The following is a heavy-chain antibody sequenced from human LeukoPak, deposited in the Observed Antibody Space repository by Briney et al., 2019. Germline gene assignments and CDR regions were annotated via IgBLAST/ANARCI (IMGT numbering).Heavy chain of an antibody. J-gene: IGHJ4*02. V-gene: IGHV4-31*03. CDR3: ARGVGYCSGGSCYSGGNFDY. CDR1: AGSISSGGHY. Sequence: SETLSLTCTVSAGSISSGGHYWSWIRQHPGKGLEWIGYIYYSGSTYYNPSLKSRVTISVDTSKNQFSLKLSSVTAAETAVYYCARGVGYCSGGSCYSGGNFDYWGQGTLVTVSS. CDR2: IYYSGST. D-gene: IGHD2-15*01.